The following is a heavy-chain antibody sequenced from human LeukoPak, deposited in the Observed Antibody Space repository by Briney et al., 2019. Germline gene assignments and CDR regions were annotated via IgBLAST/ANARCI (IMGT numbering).Heavy chain of an antibody. Sequence: VASVKVSCKASGYTFTSYGISWVRQAPGQGLEWMGWISAYNGNTNYAQKLQGRVTTTTDTSTSTAYMELRSLRSDDTAVYYCATWETLKDCSGFICYFDYWGQGTLVTVSS. D-gene: IGHD2-15*01. J-gene: IGHJ4*02. V-gene: IGHV1-18*01. CDR3: ATWETLKDCSGFICYFDY. CDR2: ISAYNGNT. CDR1: GYTFTSYG.